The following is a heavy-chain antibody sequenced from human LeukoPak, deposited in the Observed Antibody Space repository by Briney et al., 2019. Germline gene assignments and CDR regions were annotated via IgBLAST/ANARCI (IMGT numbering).Heavy chain of an antibody. CDR2: ISYDGSNK. CDR3: ARDRAVRLRKQWLVGPIDY. D-gene: IGHD6-19*01. Sequence: TGGSLRLSGAASGFTFSSYAMHWVRQAPGKGLEWVAVISYDGSNKYYADSVKGRFTISRDNSKNTLYLQMNSLRAEDTAVYYCARDRAVRLRKQWLVGPIDYWGQGTLVTVSS. J-gene: IGHJ4*02. CDR1: GFTFSSYA. V-gene: IGHV3-30-3*01.